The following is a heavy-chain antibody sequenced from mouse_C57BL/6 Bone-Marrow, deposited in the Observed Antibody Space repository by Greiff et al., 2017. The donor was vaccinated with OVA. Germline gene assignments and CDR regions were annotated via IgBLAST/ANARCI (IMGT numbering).Heavy chain of an antibody. J-gene: IGHJ4*01. D-gene: IGHD2-3*01. CDR2: IDPEDGDT. Sequence: VPLQQSGAELVRPGASVKLSCTASGFNIKDYYLHWVKQRPEQGLEWIGRIDPEDGDTESAPKFQGKATMTADTSYNTAYLQLSILTSEDTAVYYCTTLFYYAMDYWGQGTSVTVSS. CDR3: TTLFYYAMDY. CDR1: GFNIKDYY. V-gene: IGHV14-1*01.